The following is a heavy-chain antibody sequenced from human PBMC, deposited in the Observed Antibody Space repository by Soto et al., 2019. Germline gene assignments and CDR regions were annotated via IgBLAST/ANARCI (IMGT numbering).Heavy chain of an antibody. J-gene: IGHJ4*02. D-gene: IGHD3-16*01. V-gene: IGHV3-21*04. Sequence: GGSLRLSCEVSGFTFTNFGINWVRQAPGKGLEWVSTVSRSDYTYYSESVKGRFTISRENAKNSVSLQMKNLRSEDTAFYYCEREDSIIIPAVADVWGQGTQVTVSS. CDR3: EREDSIIIPAVADV. CDR1: GFTFTNFG. CDR2: VSRSDYT.